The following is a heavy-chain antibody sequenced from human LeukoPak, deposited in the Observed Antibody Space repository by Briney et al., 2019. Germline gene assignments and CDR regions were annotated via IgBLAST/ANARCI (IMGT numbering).Heavy chain of an antibody. CDR1: GGLINTNY. CDR2: IYYTGIT. CDR3: ATSPEYCSGGNCYRFDH. V-gene: IGHV4-59*08. D-gene: IGHD2-15*01. J-gene: IGHJ4*02. Sequence: SETLSLTCTVSGGLINTNYRSWIRQPPGTGLEWIGSIYYTGITTYNLSLQSRVTVSVDMSKNQFSLRLTSVTAADTAVYYCATSPEYCSGGNCYRFDHWGQGSLVTVSS.